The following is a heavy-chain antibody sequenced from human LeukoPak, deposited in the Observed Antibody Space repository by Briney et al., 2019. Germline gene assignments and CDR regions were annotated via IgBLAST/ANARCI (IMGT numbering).Heavy chain of an antibody. CDR1: GFTFSSYA. V-gene: IGHV3-11*04. CDR3: ARDVSPPYGGNSFSFDN. D-gene: IGHD4-23*01. CDR2: ISRSGITI. Sequence: PGGSLRLSCAASGFTFSSYAMSWIRQAPGMGLEWISYISRSGITIKYADSVKGRFTISRDNAKNSLYLQMNSLRAEDTAVYYCARDVSPPYGGNSFSFDNWGQGTLVTVSS. J-gene: IGHJ4*02.